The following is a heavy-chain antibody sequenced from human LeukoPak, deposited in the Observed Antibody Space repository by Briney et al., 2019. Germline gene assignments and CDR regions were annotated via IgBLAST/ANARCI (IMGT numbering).Heavy chain of an antibody. Sequence: GATVKVSCKASGYSFTGYYIHWVQQAPGKGLEWMGRADPEDGETIYAEKFQGRLTITADTSTDTAYMELSSLRSEDTAVYYYATLEWELGVRARFQHWGQGTLVTVSS. V-gene: IGHV1-69-2*01. CDR1: GYSFTGYY. CDR2: ADPEDGET. CDR3: ATLEWELGVRARFQH. J-gene: IGHJ1*01. D-gene: IGHD1-7*01.